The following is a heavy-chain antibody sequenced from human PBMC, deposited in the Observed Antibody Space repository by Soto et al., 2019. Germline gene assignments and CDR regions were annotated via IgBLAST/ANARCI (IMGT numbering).Heavy chain of an antibody. D-gene: IGHD3-22*01. CDR2: IYSGGST. CDR3: ARDRHGYYDSSGSHI. CDR1: GFTVSSNY. Sequence: EVQLVESGGGLVQPGGSLRLSCAASGFTVSSNYMSWVRQAPGKGLEWVSVIYSGGSTYYADSVKGRFTISRDNSNNTLYLQMNSLRAEDTAVYYCARDRHGYYDSSGSHIWGQGTLVTVSS. J-gene: IGHJ4*02. V-gene: IGHV3-66*01.